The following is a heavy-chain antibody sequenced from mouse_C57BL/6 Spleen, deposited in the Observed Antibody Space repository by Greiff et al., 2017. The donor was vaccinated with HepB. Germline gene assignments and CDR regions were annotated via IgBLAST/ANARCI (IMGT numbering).Heavy chain of an antibody. D-gene: IGHD1-1*01. Sequence: QVQLQQPGAELVRPGTSVKLSCKASGYTFTSYWMHWVKQRPGQGLEWIGVIDPSDSYTNYNQKFKGKATLTVDTSSSTAYMQLSSLTSEDSAVYYCARKDTYYYGSSLDYWGQGTTLTVSS. CDR1: GYTFTSYW. CDR2: IDPSDSYT. V-gene: IGHV1-59*01. CDR3: ARKDTYYYGSSLDY. J-gene: IGHJ2*01.